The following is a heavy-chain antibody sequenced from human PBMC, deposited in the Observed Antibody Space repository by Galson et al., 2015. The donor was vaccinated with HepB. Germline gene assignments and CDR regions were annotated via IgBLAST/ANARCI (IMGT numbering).Heavy chain of an antibody. CDR2: IIPILGIA. Sequence: SVKVSCKASGGTFSSYTISWVRQAPGQGLEWMGRIIPILGIANYAQKFQGRVTITADKSTSTAYMELSSLRSEDTAVYYCARDRDRGYEGYYDYGMDVWGQGTTVTVSS. V-gene: IGHV1-69*04. D-gene: IGHD3-3*01. CDR3: ARDRDRGYEGYYDYGMDV. J-gene: IGHJ6*02. CDR1: GGTFSSYT.